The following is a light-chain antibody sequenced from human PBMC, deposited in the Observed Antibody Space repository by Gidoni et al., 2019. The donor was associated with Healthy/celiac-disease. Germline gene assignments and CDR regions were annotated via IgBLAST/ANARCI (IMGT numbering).Light chain of an antibody. CDR3: QRSYSTPLT. Sequence: DIQMTQSPSSLYAPVGDRVTITCPANQSISSYLNYYQQKAGKAPKLLNYAASSVQRRVPPWFGSGACRADFTITISRQQQDVLATYCCQRSYSTPLTFGGGTRVEIK. CDR2: AAS. J-gene: IGKJ4*01. V-gene: IGKV1-39*01. CDR1: QSISSY.